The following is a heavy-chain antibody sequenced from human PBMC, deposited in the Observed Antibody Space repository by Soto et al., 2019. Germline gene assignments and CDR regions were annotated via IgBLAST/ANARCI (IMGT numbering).Heavy chain of an antibody. D-gene: IGHD3-22*01. CDR1: GFTFSRYN. Sequence: GGSLRLSCVASGFTFSRYNIHWVRQAPGKGLEWVSYISSSGSTIYYADSVKGRFTISRDNAKNSLYLQMNSLRAEDTAVYYCARWPRGSGYYYGTDYWGQGTLVTVSS. CDR2: ISSSGSTI. J-gene: IGHJ4*02. V-gene: IGHV3-48*03. CDR3: ARWPRGSGYYYGTDY.